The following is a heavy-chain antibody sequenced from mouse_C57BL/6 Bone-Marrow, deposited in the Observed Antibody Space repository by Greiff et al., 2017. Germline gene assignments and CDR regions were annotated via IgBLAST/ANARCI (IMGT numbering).Heavy chain of an antibody. Sequence: EVKLMESGAELVRPGASVKLSCTASGFNIKDDYIHWVKQRPEQGLEWIGWIDPEIGDTDYASKFQGKATITSDTSSNTAYLQLSSLTSEGTAVYYCSSVDGNYFDFWGQGTPLTVAS. CDR1: GFNIKDDY. D-gene: IGHD2-3*01. V-gene: IGHV14-4*01. CDR3: SSVDGNYFDF. CDR2: IDPEIGDT. J-gene: IGHJ2*01.